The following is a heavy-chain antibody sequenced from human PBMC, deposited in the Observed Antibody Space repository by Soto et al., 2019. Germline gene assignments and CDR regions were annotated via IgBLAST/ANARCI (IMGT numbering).Heavy chain of an antibody. CDR2: ISSSGSTI. J-gene: IGHJ3*02. CDR3: ARVFGNGPVVVITVDHDAFDI. V-gene: IGHV3-48*03. D-gene: IGHD3-22*01. Sequence: EVQLVESGGGLVQPGGSLRLSCAASGFTFSSYEMNWVRQAPGKGLEWVSYISSSGSTIYYADSVKGRFTISRDNAKNSLYLQMNSLRAEDTAVYYCARVFGNGPVVVITVDHDAFDIWGQGTMVTVSS. CDR1: GFTFSSYE.